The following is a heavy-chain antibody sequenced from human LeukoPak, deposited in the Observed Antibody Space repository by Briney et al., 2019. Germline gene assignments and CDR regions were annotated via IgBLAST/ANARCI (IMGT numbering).Heavy chain of an antibody. V-gene: IGHV3-23*01. Sequence: PGGSLRLSCAASGFTFSSYAMSWVRQAPGKGLEWVSAFSGSGGSTYYADSVKGRFTISRDNSKSTLYLQMNSLRAEDTAVYYCVTFDYYGSGSYSDWGQGTLVTVSS. CDR2: FSGSGGST. CDR3: VTFDYYGSGSYSD. J-gene: IGHJ4*02. CDR1: GFTFSSYA. D-gene: IGHD3-10*01.